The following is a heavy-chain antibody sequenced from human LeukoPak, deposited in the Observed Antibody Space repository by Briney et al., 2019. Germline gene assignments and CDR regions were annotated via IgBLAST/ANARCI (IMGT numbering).Heavy chain of an antibody. V-gene: IGHV3-53*01. Sequence: GGSLRLSCVVSGFSVSNNYIIWVRQAPGNGLERVSVIYGDGRTSHSASVRGRFTISRDNSKNTLYLQMNSLRAEDTAVYYCAKEASGRYWGQGTLVTVSS. J-gene: IGHJ4*02. CDR2: IYGDGRT. CDR3: AKEASGRY. CDR1: GFSVSNNY.